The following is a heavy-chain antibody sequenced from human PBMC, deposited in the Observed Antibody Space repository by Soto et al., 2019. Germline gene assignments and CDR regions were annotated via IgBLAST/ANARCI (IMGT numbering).Heavy chain of an antibody. V-gene: IGHV1-46*01. Sequence: WASVKVSCKASGYTFTSYYMHWVRQAPGQGLEWMGIINPSGGSTSYAQKFQGRVTMTRDTSTSTVYMELSSLRSEDTAVYYCVQASSSGGQLVRAYYFDYWGQGTLVTVSS. D-gene: IGHD6-6*01. CDR3: VQASSSGGQLVRAYYFDY. CDR1: GYTFTSYY. CDR2: INPSGGST. J-gene: IGHJ4*02.